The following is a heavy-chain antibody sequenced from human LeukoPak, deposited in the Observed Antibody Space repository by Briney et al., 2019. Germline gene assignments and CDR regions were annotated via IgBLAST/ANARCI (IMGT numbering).Heavy chain of an antibody. V-gene: IGHV4-30-2*01. D-gene: IGHD1-1*01. CDR2: IYHSGST. J-gene: IGHJ4*02. CDR1: GGSISSGGYS. CDR3: ASATGTTGTTRFDY. Sequence: PSETLSLTCAVSGGSISSGGYSWSWIRQPPGKGLEWIGYIYHSGSTYYNPSLKSRVTISVDRSKNQFSLKLSSVAAADTAVYYCASATGTTGTTRFDYWGQGTLVTVSS.